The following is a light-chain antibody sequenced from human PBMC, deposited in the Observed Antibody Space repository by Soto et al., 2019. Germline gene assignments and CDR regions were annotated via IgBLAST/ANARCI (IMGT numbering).Light chain of an antibody. V-gene: IGKV3-20*01. J-gene: IGKJ1*01. CDR3: QQYGSSPWT. CDR1: QSVSSSY. Sequence: EIVLTQSPGTLSLSPGERATLSCRASQSVSSSYLAWDQQKPGQAPRLLIYGASSRATGIPDRFSGSGSGTDFTLTISRLVPEDFAVYYCQQYGSSPWTFGQGTKVEIK. CDR2: GAS.